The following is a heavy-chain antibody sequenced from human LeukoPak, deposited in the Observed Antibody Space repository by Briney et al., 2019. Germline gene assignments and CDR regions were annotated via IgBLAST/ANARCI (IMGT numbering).Heavy chain of an antibody. V-gene: IGHV4-59*08. Sequence: SETLSLTCTVSGGSISNYYWSWIRQAPGKGLEWVGSIYYSGSTNYNPSLKSRVAISVDTSKNQFSLKLSSVTAADTAVYYCARHDAGKWLPYFDYWGRGTLVTVSS. CDR2: IYYSGST. CDR3: ARHDAGKWLPYFDY. CDR1: GGSISNYY. J-gene: IGHJ4*02. D-gene: IGHD6-19*01.